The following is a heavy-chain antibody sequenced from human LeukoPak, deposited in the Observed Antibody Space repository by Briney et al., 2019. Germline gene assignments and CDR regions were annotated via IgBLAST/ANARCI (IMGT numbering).Heavy chain of an antibody. Sequence: SETLSLTCTVSGGSISSSSYYWSWIRQPAGKGLEWIGRIYTSGSTNYNPSLKSRVTMSVDTSKNQFSLKLSSVTAADTAVYYCAREAGGFDYWGQGTLVTVSS. CDR1: GGSISSSSYY. CDR3: AREAGGFDY. D-gene: IGHD3-16*01. V-gene: IGHV4-61*02. J-gene: IGHJ4*02. CDR2: IYTSGST.